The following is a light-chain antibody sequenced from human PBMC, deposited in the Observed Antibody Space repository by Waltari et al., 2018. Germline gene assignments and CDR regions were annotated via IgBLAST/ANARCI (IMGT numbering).Light chain of an antibody. J-gene: IGKJ1*01. V-gene: IGKV1-9*01. CDR1: QGISSY. Sequence: IQLTQSPSSLSASVGDRVTITCRASQGISSYLAWYQQKPGQVPKLLIYATSTLQTGVPSRFSGSGSGTDFTLTISCLQSEDFAIYYCQQYYSSPATFGQGTKVEIK. CDR3: QQYYSSPAT. CDR2: ATS.